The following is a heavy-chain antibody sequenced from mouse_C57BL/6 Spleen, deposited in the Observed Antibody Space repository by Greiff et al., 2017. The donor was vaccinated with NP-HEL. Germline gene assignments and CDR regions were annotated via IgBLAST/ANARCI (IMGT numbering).Heavy chain of an antibody. CDR2: IYPYNGVS. Sequence: EVMLVESGPELVKPGASVKISCKASGYSFTGYYMHWVKQSHGNILDWIGYIYPYNGVSSYNQKFKGKATLTVDKSSSTAYMELRSLTSEDSAVYYCARHNSLITTVVANYAMDYWGQGTSVTVSS. V-gene: IGHV1-31*01. J-gene: IGHJ4*01. D-gene: IGHD1-1*01. CDR3: ARHNSLITTVVANYAMDY. CDR1: GYSFTGYY.